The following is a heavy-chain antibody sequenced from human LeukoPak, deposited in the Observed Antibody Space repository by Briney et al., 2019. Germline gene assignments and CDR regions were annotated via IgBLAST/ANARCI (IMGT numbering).Heavy chain of an antibody. CDR2: INPNSGGT. D-gene: IGHD3-22*01. J-gene: IGHJ4*02. CDR3: ARAARYYYDSSGFSWIPYFDY. CDR1: GYTFTGYY. V-gene: IGHV1-2*02. Sequence: ASVKVSCKASGYTFTGYYMHWVRQAPGQGLEWMGWINPNSGGTNYAQKFQGRVTMTRDTSISTAHMELSRLRSDDTAVYYCARAARYYYDSSGFSWIPYFDYWGQGTLVTVSS.